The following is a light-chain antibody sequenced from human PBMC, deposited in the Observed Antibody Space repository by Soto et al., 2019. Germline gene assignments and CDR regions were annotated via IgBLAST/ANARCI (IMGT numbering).Light chain of an antibody. CDR2: GAS. CDR3: QHYDDWPPIT. J-gene: IGKJ5*01. Sequence: TVMTQSPATLSVSPGERATLSCRASQSVSTKLAWYQQKPGQAPRLLIYGASTRATGIPARFSGSGSGTEFTLTVSIMQSEDFAVYYCQHYDDWPPITFGQGTRLEIK. V-gene: IGKV3D-15*01. CDR1: QSVSTK.